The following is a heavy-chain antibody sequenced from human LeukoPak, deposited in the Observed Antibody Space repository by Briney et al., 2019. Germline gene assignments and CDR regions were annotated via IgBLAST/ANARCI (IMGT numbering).Heavy chain of an antibody. CDR3: ARRAMTERTFDI. J-gene: IGHJ3*02. V-gene: IGHV3-33*01. D-gene: IGHD2-2*01. CDR1: GFTFSNYA. Sequence: GGSLRLSCATSGFTFSNYAMHWVRQAPGKGLEWVAVIWYDGINKYYADSVRGRFTISRDNSKNTLSVQMNSLRVEDTAVYYCARRAMTERTFDIWGQGTKVTVSS. CDR2: IWYDGINK.